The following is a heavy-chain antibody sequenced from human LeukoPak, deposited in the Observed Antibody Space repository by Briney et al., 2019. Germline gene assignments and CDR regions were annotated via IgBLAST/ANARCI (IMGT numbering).Heavy chain of an antibody. D-gene: IGHD3-9*01. V-gene: IGHV5-51*01. CDR2: IYPGDSDT. J-gene: IGHJ4*02. Sequence: PGESLKISCKGSGYSFTSYWIGWARQMPGKGLEWMGIIYPGDSDTRYSPSFQGQVTISADKSISTAYLQWSSLKASDTAMYYCARHGYDILTGYPQGYFDYWGQGTLVTVSS. CDR3: ARHGYDILTGYPQGYFDY. CDR1: GYSFTSYW.